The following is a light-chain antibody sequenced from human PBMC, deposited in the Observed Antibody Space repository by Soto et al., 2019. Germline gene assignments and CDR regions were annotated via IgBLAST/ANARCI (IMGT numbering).Light chain of an antibody. J-gene: IGKJ3*01. CDR3: QQYKNWPPRFT. CDR2: GAS. CDR1: QSVSSN. Sequence: EIVMTQSPATLSVSPGERATLSCRASQSVSSNLAWYQQKPGQAPRLLIYGASTRATGIPARFGGSGSGTEFTLTISSLQSEDFAVYYCQQYKNWPPRFTFGPGTKVDIK. V-gene: IGKV3-15*01.